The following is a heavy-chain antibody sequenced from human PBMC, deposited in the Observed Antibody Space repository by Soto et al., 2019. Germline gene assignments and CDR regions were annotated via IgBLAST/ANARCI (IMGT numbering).Heavy chain of an antibody. V-gene: IGHV1-46*01. CDR3: ARGRAAGDY. J-gene: IGHJ4*02. CDR2: INPNGGST. D-gene: IGHD6-13*01. CDR1: GYTFTNYY. Sequence: QVQLVQSGAEVKNPGASVKVSCKASGYTFTNYYIHWVRQAPGQGLEWMAIINPNGGSTNYAQEFQGRVTLARDTFTNTVYMELSSLRSEDTAIYYCARGRAAGDYWGQGTLVTVSS.